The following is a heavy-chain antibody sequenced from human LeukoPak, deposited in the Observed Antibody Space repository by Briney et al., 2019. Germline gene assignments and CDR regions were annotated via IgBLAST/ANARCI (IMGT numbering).Heavy chain of an antibody. Sequence: TGGSLRLSCAASGFTFSSYSMNWVRQAPGKGLEWVSSISSSSSYIYYADSVKGRFTISRDNAKNSLYLQMNSLRAEDTAVYYCARGRSGRFSSNWFDPWGQGTLVTVSS. CDR1: GFTFSSYS. V-gene: IGHV3-21*01. D-gene: IGHD3-3*01. J-gene: IGHJ5*02. CDR3: ARGRSGRFSSNWFDP. CDR2: ISSSSSYI.